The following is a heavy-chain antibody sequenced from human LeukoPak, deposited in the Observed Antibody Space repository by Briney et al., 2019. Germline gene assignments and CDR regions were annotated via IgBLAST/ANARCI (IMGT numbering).Heavy chain of an antibody. CDR1: GGSISSGGYS. Sequence: SETLSLTCTVSGGSISSGGYSWTWIRQHSGKGLEWIGYIYYTGSTYYNPSLKSRVTISVDTSKNQFSLKLSSVTAADTAVYYCARARGPSLGSAYDYWGQGTPVTVSS. D-gene: IGHD3-22*01. CDR2: IYYTGST. CDR3: ARARGPSLGSAYDY. V-gene: IGHV4-31*03. J-gene: IGHJ4*02.